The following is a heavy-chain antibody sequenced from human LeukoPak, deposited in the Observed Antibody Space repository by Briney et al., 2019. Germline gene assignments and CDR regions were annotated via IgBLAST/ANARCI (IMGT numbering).Heavy chain of an antibody. CDR2: IYYSGST. V-gene: IGHV4-30-4*01. J-gene: IGHJ4*02. CDR3: ARVVVVPAVVDY. Sequence: SQTLSLTCTVSGVSISSGDYYWSWIRQPPGQGLEWIGYIYYSGSTYYNPSLKSRVTISVDTSKNQFSLKLSSVTAADTAVYYCARVVVVPAVVDYWGQGTLVTVSS. D-gene: IGHD2-2*01. CDR1: GVSISSGDYY.